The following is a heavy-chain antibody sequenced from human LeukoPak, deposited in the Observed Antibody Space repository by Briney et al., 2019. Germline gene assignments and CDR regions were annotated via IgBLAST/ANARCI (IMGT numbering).Heavy chain of an antibody. CDR1: GYTFTGYY. CDR2: INPNSGGT. CDR3: AREGYSSSSDSYFDY. V-gene: IGHV1-2*02. J-gene: IGHJ4*02. D-gene: IGHD6-6*01. Sequence: ASVKVSCKAFGYTFTGYYMHWVRQDPGQGLEWMGWINPNSGGTNYAQKFQGRVTMTRDTSVSTAYMELSRLRSDDTAVYYCAREGYSSSSDSYFDYWGQGTLVTVSS.